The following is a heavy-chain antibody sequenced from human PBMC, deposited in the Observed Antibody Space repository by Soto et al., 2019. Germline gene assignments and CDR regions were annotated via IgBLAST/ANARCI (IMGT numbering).Heavy chain of an antibody. CDR2: TIGSGHYI. J-gene: IGHJ6*02. CDR1: GFTSSNYS. V-gene: IGHV3-23*01. CDR3: AGGAMVTPYYYGLDV. D-gene: IGHD5-18*01. Sequence: EVRLLESGGGLVQPGGSLRLYCAGSGFTSSNYSMSWVRQAPGKGLEWVSTTIGSGHYIQYRDSVKGRFTISRDKSKNTLYLQMNSLRAEVTAVYYCAGGAMVTPYYYGLDVWGQGTTVTVSS.